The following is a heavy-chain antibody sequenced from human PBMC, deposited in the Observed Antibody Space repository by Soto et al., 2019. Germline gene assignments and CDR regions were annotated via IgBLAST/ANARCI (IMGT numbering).Heavy chain of an antibody. CDR3: ARGSYWSSTSCSPFRYIWNYPWTNYYGMDV. D-gene: IGHD2-2*01. J-gene: IGHJ6*02. CDR2: INHSGST. V-gene: IGHV4-34*01. CDR1: GGSFSGYY. Sequence: PSETLSLTCAVYGGSFSGYYWSWISRPPGKGLERIGEINHSGSTNYNPSLKSRVTISVDTSKNQFSLKLSSVTAADPAVYYCARGSYWSSTSCSPFRYIWNYPWTNYYGMDVWGQGTTGTVSS.